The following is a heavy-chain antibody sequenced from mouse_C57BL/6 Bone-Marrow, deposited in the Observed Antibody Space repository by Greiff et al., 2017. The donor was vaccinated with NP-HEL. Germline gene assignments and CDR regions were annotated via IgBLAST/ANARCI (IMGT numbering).Heavy chain of an antibody. J-gene: IGHJ4*01. CDR3: ALFITAIAYAMDY. CDR2: IDPNSGGT. Sequence: QVQLQQPGAELVKPGASVKLSCKASGYTFTSYWMHWVKQRPGRGLEWIGRIDPNSGGTKYNEKFKGKATLTVDTPSSTAYMQLSSLTSEDSAVYYCALFITAIAYAMDYWGQGTSVTVSS. D-gene: IGHD1-1*01. CDR1: GYTFTSYW. V-gene: IGHV1-72*01.